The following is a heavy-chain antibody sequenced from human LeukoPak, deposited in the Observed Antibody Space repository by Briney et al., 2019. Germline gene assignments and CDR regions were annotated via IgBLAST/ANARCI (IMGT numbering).Heavy chain of an antibody. V-gene: IGHV3-23*01. CDR1: GFTFDDYG. CDR2: ISGSGGST. J-gene: IGHJ4*02. CDR3: AKDSDPGIAVTGTRSYY. Sequence: GGSLRLSCAASGFTFDDYGMSWVRRAQGKGLEWVSDISGSGGSTYYADSVKGRFTISRDNSKNTLYLQMNSLRAEDTAVYYCAKDSDPGIAVTGTRSYYRGQGTLVTVSS. D-gene: IGHD6-19*01.